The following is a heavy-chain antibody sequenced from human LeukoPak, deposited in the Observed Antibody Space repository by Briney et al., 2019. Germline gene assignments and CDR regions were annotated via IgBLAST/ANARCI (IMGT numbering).Heavy chain of an antibody. V-gene: IGHV3-23*01. Sequence: PGGSLRLSCAASGFTFSSYAMRWVRQAPGKGLEWVSAITGSGASTNYADSVKGRFTISRDNSKNTMYLQMNSLRAEDTAIYYCAKRSSISSGYFDLWGWGTLVTVSS. D-gene: IGHD3-22*01. CDR3: AKRSSISSGYFDL. J-gene: IGHJ4*02. CDR2: ITGSGAST. CDR1: GFTFSSYA.